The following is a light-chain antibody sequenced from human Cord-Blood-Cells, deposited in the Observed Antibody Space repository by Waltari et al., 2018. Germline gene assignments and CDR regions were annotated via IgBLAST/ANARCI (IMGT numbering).Light chain of an antibody. Sequence: DIVMTQSPATLSASPGERATLSCRASQSVSSNLAWYQQKPGQAPRLLIYGASTRATGIPARFSGSGSGTEFTLTISSLQSEDFAVYYCQQYNNWPITFGQGTRLEIK. CDR2: GAS. CDR3: QQYNNWPIT. V-gene: IGKV3-15*01. J-gene: IGKJ5*01. CDR1: QSVSSN.